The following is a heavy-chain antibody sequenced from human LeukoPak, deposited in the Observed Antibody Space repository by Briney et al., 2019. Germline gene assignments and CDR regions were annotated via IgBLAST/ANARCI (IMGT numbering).Heavy chain of an antibody. CDR2: IYPGDSDT. D-gene: IGHD2-15*01. Sequence: GESLKISCKGSGYNFTTYFIGWVRQMPGKGLEWMGIIYPGDSDTRYSPSFQGQVTISADKSISTAYLQWSSLKASDTAMYYCARPSSGGSYHMDVWGKGTTVTVSS. CDR1: GYNFTTYF. CDR3: ARPSSGGSYHMDV. J-gene: IGHJ6*03. V-gene: IGHV5-51*01.